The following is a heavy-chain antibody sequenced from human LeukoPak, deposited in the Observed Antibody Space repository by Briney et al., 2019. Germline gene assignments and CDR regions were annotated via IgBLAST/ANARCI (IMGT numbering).Heavy chain of an antibody. Sequence: VASVKVSCKASGYTFTSYGISWVRQAPGQGLEWMGWISAYNGNTNYAQKLQGRVTMTTDTSTSTAYMELRSLSSEDTAVYYCGRGWKPYYYDSSGYFHFDYWGQGTLVTVSS. J-gene: IGHJ4*02. V-gene: IGHV1-18*01. CDR1: GYTFTSYG. CDR2: ISAYNGNT. CDR3: GRGWKPYYYDSSGYFHFDY. D-gene: IGHD3-22*01.